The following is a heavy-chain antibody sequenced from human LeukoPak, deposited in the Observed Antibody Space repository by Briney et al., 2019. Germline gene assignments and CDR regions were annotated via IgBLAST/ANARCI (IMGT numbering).Heavy chain of an antibody. J-gene: IGHJ4*02. CDR2: IYRGGST. D-gene: IGHD3-10*01. CDR3: GKNGGPGSHWDYYFYS. V-gene: IGHV3-53*01. CDR1: GFTVSSNY. Sequence: GGSLRLSCAASGFTVSSNYMSWVRQAPGKGLEWVSDIYRGGSTSYAAYAKDRFTISRDNSKNTLYLQMNILRAEDTAVYYGGKNGGPGSHWDYYFYSWGQGTLVTVSS.